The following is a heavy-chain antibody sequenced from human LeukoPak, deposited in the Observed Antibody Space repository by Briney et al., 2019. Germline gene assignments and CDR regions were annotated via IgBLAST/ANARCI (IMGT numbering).Heavy chain of an antibody. CDR3: ARHATIVGYFDY. CDR2: INHSGST. J-gene: IGHJ4*02. V-gene: IGHV4-34*01. CDR1: GGSFSGYY. Sequence: PSETLSLTCAVYGGSFSGYYWSWICQPPGKGLEWIGEINHSGSTNYNPSLKSRVTISVDTSKNQFSLKLSSVTAADTAVYYCARHATIVGYFDYWGQGTLVTVSS. D-gene: IGHD4/OR15-4a*01.